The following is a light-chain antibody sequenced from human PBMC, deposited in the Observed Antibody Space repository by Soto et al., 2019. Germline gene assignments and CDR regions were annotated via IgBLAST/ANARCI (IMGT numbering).Light chain of an antibody. CDR1: QNIDTF. CDR2: SST. J-gene: IGKJ1*01. Sequence: DIQMTQSPSSLSASVGDSVTISCRSSQNIDTFLSWYQQKAGEAPKLLIRSSTTLQDGVPSRFTGSGSGTEFALTIGSLQPEDFASYYCQQSHSAPTFGQGTKV. V-gene: IGKV1-39*01. CDR3: QQSHSAPT.